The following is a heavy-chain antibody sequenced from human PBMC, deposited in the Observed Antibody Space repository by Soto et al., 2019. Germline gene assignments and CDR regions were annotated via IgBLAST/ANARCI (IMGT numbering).Heavy chain of an antibody. J-gene: IGHJ2*01. CDR1: GFSFNNYD. Sequence: EANLVESGGGLVQPGGSLRLSFAASGFSFNNYDMHWVRQATRKSLEWVATIGFAGDTYYPRSVKGRFTISRTNAINSFYLQMGGLRAEDTAVYYCARGTTVTKGSYWYLDLWCSGTRVTVAS. D-gene: IGHD4-17*01. CDR2: IGFAGDT. CDR3: ARGTTVTKGSYWYLDL. V-gene: IGHV3-13*01.